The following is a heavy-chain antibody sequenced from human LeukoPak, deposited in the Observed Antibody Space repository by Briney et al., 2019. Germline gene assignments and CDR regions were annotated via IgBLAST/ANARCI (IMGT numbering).Heavy chain of an antibody. D-gene: IGHD2-2*01. Sequence: SETLSLTCTVSGGSISSSSYYWGWIRQPPGKGLEWIGSIYYSGSTYYNPSLKSRVTISVDTSKNQFSLKLSSVTAADTAVYYCARVLYCSSTSCYAHSYRFDPWGQGTLVTVSS. CDR2: IYYSGST. CDR3: ARVLYCSSTSCYAHSYRFDP. CDR1: GGSISSSSYY. J-gene: IGHJ5*02. V-gene: IGHV4-39*07.